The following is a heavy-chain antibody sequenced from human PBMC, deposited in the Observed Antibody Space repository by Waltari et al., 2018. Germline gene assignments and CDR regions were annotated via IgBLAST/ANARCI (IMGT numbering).Heavy chain of an antibody. CDR1: GGTFSSYA. CDR3: AALRGTTVTTDWFDP. Sequence: QVQLVQSGAEVKKPGSSVKVSCKASGGTFSSYAISWVRQAPGQGLEWVGGVIPTFGAAKDDTKFQGRVTITTDKSTSTAYMGLSSLRSEDTAVYYCAALRGTTVTTDWFDPWGQGTLVTVSS. J-gene: IGHJ5*02. CDR2: VIPTFGAA. D-gene: IGHD4-17*01. V-gene: IGHV1-69*05.